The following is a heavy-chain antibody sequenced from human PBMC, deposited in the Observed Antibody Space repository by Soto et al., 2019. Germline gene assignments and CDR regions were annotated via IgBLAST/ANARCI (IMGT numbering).Heavy chain of an antibody. D-gene: IGHD6-13*01. CDR2: GST. J-gene: IGHJ3*02. CDR3: ARDVAQQQLGVSHAFDI. Sequence: GSTNYNPSLKSRVTISLDTSKNQFSLNLNSLTAADTAVYYCARDVAQQQLGVSHAFDIWGQGTMVTVSS. V-gene: IGHV4-59*01.